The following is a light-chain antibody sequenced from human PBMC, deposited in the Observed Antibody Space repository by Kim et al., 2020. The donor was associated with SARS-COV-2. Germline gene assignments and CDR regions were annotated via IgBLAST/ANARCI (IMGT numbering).Light chain of an antibody. V-gene: IGLV10-54*01. Sequence: QTATLTCTGNSNNVGNEGVAWLQQHQGHPPKLLSCRNNNRPSGISERLSASRSGNTASLTITGLQPGDEADYYCSAWDSSLSAWVFGGGTKLTVL. J-gene: IGLJ3*02. CDR1: SNNVGNEG. CDR2: RNN. CDR3: SAWDSSLSAWV.